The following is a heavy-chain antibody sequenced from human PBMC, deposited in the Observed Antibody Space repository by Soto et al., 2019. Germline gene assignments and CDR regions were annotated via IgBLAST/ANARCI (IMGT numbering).Heavy chain of an antibody. V-gene: IGHV4-59*08. CDR1: GGPISSYY. D-gene: IGHD5-12*01. CDR3: VRQRGDIVVTTLYLDY. CDR2: IYYSGST. J-gene: IGHJ4*02. Sequence: PSEPLSLTCTFSGGPISSYYWSWIRQPPGKGLEWIGYIYYSGSTNYNPSLKSRVIISVDTSKNQFSLKLSSVAAAVTAVYYCVRQRGDIVVTTLYLDYWGQGTLVTVSS.